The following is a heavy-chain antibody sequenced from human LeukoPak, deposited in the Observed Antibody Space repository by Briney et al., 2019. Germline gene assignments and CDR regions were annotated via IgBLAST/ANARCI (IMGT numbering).Heavy chain of an antibody. CDR3: ARGQLVGSSWYRRTVVWFDP. V-gene: IGHV4-39*01. CDR1: GGSISSSSYY. D-gene: IGHD6-13*01. Sequence: SETLSLTCTVSGGSISSSSYYWGWIRQPPGKGLEWIGSIYYSGSTYYNPSLKSRVTISVDTSKNQFSLKLSSVTAADTAVYYCARGQLVGSSWYRRTVVWFDPWGQGTLVTVSS. J-gene: IGHJ5*02. CDR2: IYYSGST.